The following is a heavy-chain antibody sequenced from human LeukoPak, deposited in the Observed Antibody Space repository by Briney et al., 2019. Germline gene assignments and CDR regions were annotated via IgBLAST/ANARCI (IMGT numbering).Heavy chain of an antibody. V-gene: IGHV3-23*01. CDR3: AKHDSFIPY. D-gene: IGHD5-18*01. Sequence: GGSLRLSCAASGFTFNYYAMSWVRQAPGKGLEWVSGISDNEGTTYYTDSVKGRFTISRDNTKNTVYLQMNNLRADDTAVYFCAKHDSFIPYWGQGTLVTVSS. CDR2: ISDNEGTT. J-gene: IGHJ4*02. CDR1: GFTFNYYA.